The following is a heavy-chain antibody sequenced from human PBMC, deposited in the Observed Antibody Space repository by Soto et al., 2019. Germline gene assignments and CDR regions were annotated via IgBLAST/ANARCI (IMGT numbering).Heavy chain of an antibody. V-gene: IGHV3-23*01. J-gene: IGHJ4*02. CDR1: GFTFSNYA. D-gene: IGHD3-16*01. CDR2: IGGSGGST. CDR3: AKYGGENRHHPFDY. Sequence: EVQLLESGGGLVQPGGSLGLSCAASGFTFSNYAMSWVRQAPGKGLEWVSGIGGSGGSTYYADSVKGRFTISRDNSKNTLYLQMNSLRAEDTAVYYCAKYGGENRHHPFDYWGQGTLVTVSS.